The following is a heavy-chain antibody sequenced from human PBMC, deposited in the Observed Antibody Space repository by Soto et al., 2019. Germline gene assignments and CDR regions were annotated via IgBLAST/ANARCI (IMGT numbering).Heavy chain of an antibody. D-gene: IGHD1-1*01. CDR2: INAANGDT. CDR1: GYTFTSYG. V-gene: IGHV1-3*01. J-gene: IGHJ5*02. CDR3: VRRNVSPTGIAWFDP. Sequence: XSVKVSCKASGYTFTSYGIHWVRQAPGQRLEWMGWINAANGDTKYSPKFQGRVTITRDTSASTAYMELSSLRSEDTAVYYCVRRNVSPTGIAWFDPWGQGTLVTVSS.